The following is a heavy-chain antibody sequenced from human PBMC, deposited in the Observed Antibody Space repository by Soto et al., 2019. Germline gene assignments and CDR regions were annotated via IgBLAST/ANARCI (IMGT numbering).Heavy chain of an antibody. CDR1: GASISSYY. CDR3: ARQVSVSGDDYWSDS. CDR2: IYNTGDT. D-gene: IGHD5-12*01. Sequence: SETLSLTCTVSGASISSYYWSWVRQSPGKGLEWIGYIYNTGDTRYSPSLKSRVTLSVDTSKDQFSLMLSSVTAADTAVYYCARQVSVSGDDYWSDSWGQGILVNVSS. V-gene: IGHV4-59*08. J-gene: IGHJ5*01.